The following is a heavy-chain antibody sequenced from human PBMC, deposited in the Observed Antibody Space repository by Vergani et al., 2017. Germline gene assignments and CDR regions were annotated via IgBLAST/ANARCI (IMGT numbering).Heavy chain of an antibody. CDR3: ARDERTPGCLLDY. J-gene: IGHJ4*02. D-gene: IGHD3-3*01. CDR1: GYSLSSGYY. V-gene: IGHV4-38-2*02. Sequence: QVQLQESGPGLVKPSETLSLTCTVSGYSLSSGYYWGWIRQPPGKGLEWIGSIYHSGSTYYNPSLKSRVTISVDTSKNQFSLKVSTVTAADTAVYYCARDERTPGCLLDYWGQGTLVTVSS. CDR2: IYHSGST.